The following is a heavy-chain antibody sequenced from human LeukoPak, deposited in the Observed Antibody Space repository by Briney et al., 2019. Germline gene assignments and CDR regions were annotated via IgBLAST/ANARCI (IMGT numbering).Heavy chain of an antibody. CDR3: AKDGDYSSGFSYYYYIDV. D-gene: IGHD4-11*01. CDR1: GFTFTNYH. V-gene: IGHV3-48*01. CDR2: ITSGSGSI. J-gene: IGHJ6*03. Sequence: PGGSLRLSCVASGFTFTNYHMNWVRQAPGKGLEWVSSITSGSGSIYYADSVKGRFTISRDNAKNLLYLQMNGLRAEDTAVYYCAKDGDYSSGFSYYYYIDVWGKGTTVTVSS.